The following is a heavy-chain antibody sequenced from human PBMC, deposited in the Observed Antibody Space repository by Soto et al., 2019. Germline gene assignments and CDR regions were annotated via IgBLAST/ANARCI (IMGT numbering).Heavy chain of an antibody. V-gene: IGHV3-48*01. J-gene: IGHJ3*02. CDR2: ISSSSSTI. CDR3: AGGTQHIGAIFGVVINDAFDI. Sequence: GGSLRLSCAASGFTFSSYSMNWVRQAPGKGLEWVSYISSSSSTIYYADSVKGRFTISRDNAKNSLYLQMNSLRAEDTAVYYCAGGTQHIGAIFGVVINDAFDIWGQGTMVTVSS. CDR1: GFTFSSYS. D-gene: IGHD3-3*01.